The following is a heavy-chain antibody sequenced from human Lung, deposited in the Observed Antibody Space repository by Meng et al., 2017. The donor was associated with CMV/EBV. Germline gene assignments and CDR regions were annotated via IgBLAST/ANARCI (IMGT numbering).Heavy chain of an antibody. CDR3: VRDQGGESMIAVLIERFGMDV. V-gene: IGHV3-30*04. CDR2: ISYDGSNK. CDR1: GFTFNTYA. J-gene: IGHJ6*02. D-gene: IGHD3-22*01. Sequence: GESXKISXAASGFTFNTYAMHWVRQAPGKGLEWVAVISYDGSNKYTADSVQGRLTISRDNSKNNLYLQMNSLTVEDTAVYYCVRDQGGESMIAVLIERFGMDVWGQGTTVTVSS.